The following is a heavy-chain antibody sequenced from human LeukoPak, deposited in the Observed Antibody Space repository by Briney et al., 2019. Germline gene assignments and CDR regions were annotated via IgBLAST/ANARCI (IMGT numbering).Heavy chain of an antibody. Sequence: GGSLRLSCVVSEITFNNYAMSWVRQAPGKGLEWVSAVHGRSGDTYYADSVKGRFTISRDNSKNTMYLQMHSLRAEDTAVYFCAKVNWVSTSYNPDCWGQGTLVTVSS. CDR2: VHGRSGDT. D-gene: IGHD1-1*01. V-gene: IGHV3-23*01. J-gene: IGHJ4*02. CDR3: AKVNWVSTSYNPDC. CDR1: EITFNNYA.